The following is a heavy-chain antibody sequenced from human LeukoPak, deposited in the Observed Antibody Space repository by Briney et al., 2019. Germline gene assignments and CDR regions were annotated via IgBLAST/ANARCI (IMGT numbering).Heavy chain of an antibody. J-gene: IGHJ3*02. V-gene: IGHV1-2*02. CDR1: GYTFSDYY. D-gene: IGHD3-3*01. CDR2: ISPDSVEK. CDR3: ARKRGVGVDTNAFDI. Sequence: ASVKVSCKASGYTFSDYYMHWVRQAPAQGLEWMAWISPDSVEKKYAQKFQGRVTMTRDTSISTAYMELSRLTSDDTAVYYCARKRGVGVDTNAFDIWGRGTMVTVSS.